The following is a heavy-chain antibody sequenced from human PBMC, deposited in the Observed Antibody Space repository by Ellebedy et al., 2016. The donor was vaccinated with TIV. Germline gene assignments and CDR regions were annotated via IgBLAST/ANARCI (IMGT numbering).Heavy chain of an antibody. Sequence: AASVKVSCKASGGTFSSYAISWVRQAPGQGLEWMGRIIPILGIANYAQKFQVRVTITADKSTSTAYMELSSLRSEDTAVYYCARDSYIVVVISSGMDVWGQGTTVTVSS. CDR2: IIPILGIA. J-gene: IGHJ6*02. CDR1: GGTFSSYA. V-gene: IGHV1-69*04. D-gene: IGHD3-22*01. CDR3: ARDSYIVVVISSGMDV.